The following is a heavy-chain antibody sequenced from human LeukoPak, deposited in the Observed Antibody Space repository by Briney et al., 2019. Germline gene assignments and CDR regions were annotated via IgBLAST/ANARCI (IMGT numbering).Heavy chain of an antibody. CDR3: VRGDSRDY. V-gene: IGHV3-21*06. Sequence: GSLRLSCAASGFTFKINTMNWVRQAPGKGLQWIASIPSSASYTHYADSVQGRFTISRDNANNVLYLQMNNLRAEDTAVYYCVRGDSRDYWGQGTLVTVSS. J-gene: IGHJ4*02. D-gene: IGHD3-22*01. CDR2: IPSSASYT. CDR1: GFTFKINT.